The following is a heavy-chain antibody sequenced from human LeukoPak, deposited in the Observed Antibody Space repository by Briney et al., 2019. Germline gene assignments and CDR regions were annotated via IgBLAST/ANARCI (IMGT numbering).Heavy chain of an antibody. CDR2: ISYDGSNK. Sequence: GGSLRLSCAASGFTFSSYGMHWVRQAPGKGLEWVAVISYDGSNKYYADSVKGRFNISRDNSKNTLYLQMNRLRAEDTAVYYCAKEDVVRGVISMAVGGQGTTLTVSS. CDR3: AKEDVVRGVISMAV. V-gene: IGHV3-30*18. CDR1: GFTFSSYG. D-gene: IGHD3-10*01. J-gene: IGHJ6*02.